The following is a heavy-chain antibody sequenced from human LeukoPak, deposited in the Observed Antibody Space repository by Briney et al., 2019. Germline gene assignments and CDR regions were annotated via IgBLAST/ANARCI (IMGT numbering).Heavy chain of an antibody. J-gene: IGHJ4*02. CDR3: TTGGYD. CDR1: GFTFNDAW. CDR2: IKSKTDGETT. D-gene: IGHD5-12*01. V-gene: IGHV3-15*01. Sequence: PGGSLRLSCAASGFTFNDAWMSWVRQAPGKGLEWVGRIKSKTDGETTDYAAPVKGRFTMSRDDSRNTLYLQMNSLKTEDTAVYYCTTGGYDWGQGTLVAVSS.